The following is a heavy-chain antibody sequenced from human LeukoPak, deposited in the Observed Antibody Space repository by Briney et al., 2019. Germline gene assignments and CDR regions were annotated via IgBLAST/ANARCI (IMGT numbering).Heavy chain of an antibody. Sequence: PGGSLRLSCAASGFTFSSYWMSWVRQAPGKGLEWVANIKQDGSEKYYVGSVKGRFTISRDNAKNSLDLQMNSLRAEDTAVYYCARRLKRDATKTFDYWGQGTLVTVSS. V-gene: IGHV3-7*01. CDR1: GFTFSSYW. J-gene: IGHJ4*02. CDR3: ARRLKRDATKTFDY. CDR2: IKQDGSEK. D-gene: IGHD5-12*01.